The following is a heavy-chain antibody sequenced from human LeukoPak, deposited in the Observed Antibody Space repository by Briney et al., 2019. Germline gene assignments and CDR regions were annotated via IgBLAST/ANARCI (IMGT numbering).Heavy chain of an antibody. CDR3: ASHYYDSSGYYSRDAFDI. J-gene: IGHJ3*02. CDR1: GGTFSSYA. D-gene: IGHD3-22*01. Sequence: ASVKVSCKASGGTFSSYAISWVRQAPGQGLEWMGGIIPIFGTANYVQKFQGRVTITADKSTSTAYMELSSLRSEDTAVYYCASHYYDSSGYYSRDAFDIWGQGTMVTVSS. CDR2: IIPIFGTA. V-gene: IGHV1-69*06.